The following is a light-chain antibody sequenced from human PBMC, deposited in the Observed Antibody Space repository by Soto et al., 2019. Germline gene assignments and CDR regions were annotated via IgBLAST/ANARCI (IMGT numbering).Light chain of an antibody. V-gene: IGLV2-8*01. CDR2: DVS. CDR3: SSSADSNTLYV. CDR1: SSDFGAYKS. Sequence: QSALTQPPSASGSPGQSVTLSCTGTSSDFGAYKSVSWYQQHPGKAPKLIIFDVSKRPSGVPDRFSGSKSGNTASLTVSGLQAEDEADYYCSSSADSNTLYVFGTGTKLTVL. J-gene: IGLJ1*01.